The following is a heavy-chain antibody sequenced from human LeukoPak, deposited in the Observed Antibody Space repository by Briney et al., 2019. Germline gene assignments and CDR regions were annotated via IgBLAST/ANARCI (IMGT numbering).Heavy chain of an antibody. CDR3: ARDNYSYERGSWFDP. J-gene: IGHJ5*02. V-gene: IGHV4-59*01. CDR2: IYYSGST. D-gene: IGHD5-12*01. Sequence: SETLSLTCTVSGGSISSYYWSWIRQPPGKGLEWIGYIYYSGSTNYNPSLKSRVTISVDTSKNQFSLKLSSVTAADTAVYYCARDNYSYERGSWFDPWGQGTLVTVSS. CDR1: GGSISSYY.